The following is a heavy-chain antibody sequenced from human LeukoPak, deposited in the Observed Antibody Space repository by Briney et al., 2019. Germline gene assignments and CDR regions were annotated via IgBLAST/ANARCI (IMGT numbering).Heavy chain of an antibody. Sequence: GGSLRLSCAASGFTFSSYEMNWVRQAPGKGLEWVSYISSSGSTIYYADSVKGRFTISRDNAKNSLYLQMNSLRAEDTAVYYCARVSGSGSYYNAAYWGQGTLLTVSS. CDR3: ARVSGSGSYYNAAY. J-gene: IGHJ4*02. CDR1: GFTFSSYE. D-gene: IGHD3-10*01. CDR2: ISSSGSTI. V-gene: IGHV3-48*03.